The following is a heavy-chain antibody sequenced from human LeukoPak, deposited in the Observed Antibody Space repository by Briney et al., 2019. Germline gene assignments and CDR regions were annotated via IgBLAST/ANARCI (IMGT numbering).Heavy chain of an antibody. CDR3: ATISPYDSSASY. V-gene: IGHV4-61*02. CDR1: GGSISSANYY. J-gene: IGHJ4*02. D-gene: IGHD3-22*01. CDR2: IYTSGST. Sequence: SETLSLTCTVSGGSISSANYYWSWIRQPAGKGLEWIGRIYTSGSTTYNPSLKSRVTTSVDTSKNQVYLKLSSVTAADTAVYYCATISPYDSSASYWGQGTLVTVSS.